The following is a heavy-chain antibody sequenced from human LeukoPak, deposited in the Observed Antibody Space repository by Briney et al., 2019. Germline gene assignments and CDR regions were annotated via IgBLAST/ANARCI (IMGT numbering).Heavy chain of an antibody. CDR1: GFTFSSYW. CDR3: ARDRGSGRRNYYFDY. CDR2: IKYDGSEK. Sequence: GGSLRLSCAASGFTFSSYWMTWVRQAPGKGLEWVANIKYDGSEKDYMDSVNGRFTISRDNAKNTLYLQMNSLRAEDTAVYYCARDRGSGRRNYYFDYWGQGTLVTVSS. V-gene: IGHV3-7*01. D-gene: IGHD3-10*01. J-gene: IGHJ4*02.